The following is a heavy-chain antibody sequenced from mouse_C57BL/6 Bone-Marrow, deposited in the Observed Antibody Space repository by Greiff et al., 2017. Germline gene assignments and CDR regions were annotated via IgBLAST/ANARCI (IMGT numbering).Heavy chain of an antibody. CDR2: ISSGSSTI. Sequence: EVQLVESGGGLVKPGGSLKLSCAASGFTFSDYGMHWVRQAPEKGLEWVAYISSGSSTIYYAATLKGRFTISRDNATNTLFLQMTSLRSEDTAMYYCARPYCYGSSYGFDYWGQGTTLTVSS. V-gene: IGHV5-17*01. CDR3: ARPYCYGSSYGFDY. D-gene: IGHD1-1*01. CDR1: GFTFSDYG. J-gene: IGHJ2*01.